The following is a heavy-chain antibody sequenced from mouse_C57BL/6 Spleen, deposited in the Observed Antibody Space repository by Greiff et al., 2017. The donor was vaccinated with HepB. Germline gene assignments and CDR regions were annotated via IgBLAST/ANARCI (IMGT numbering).Heavy chain of an antibody. Sequence: QVQLKQPGAELVRPGSSVKLSCKASGYTFTSYWMDWVKQRPGQGLEWIGNIYPSDSETHYNQKFKDKATLTVDKSSSTAYMQLSSLTSEDSAVYYCARGEGAWFAYWGQGTLVTVSA. J-gene: IGHJ3*01. CDR1: GYTFTSYW. V-gene: IGHV1-61*01. CDR2: IYPSDSET. CDR3: ARGEGAWFAY.